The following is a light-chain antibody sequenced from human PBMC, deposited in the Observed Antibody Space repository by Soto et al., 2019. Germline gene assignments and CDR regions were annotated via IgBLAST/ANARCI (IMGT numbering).Light chain of an antibody. J-gene: IGKJ4*01. CDR3: QQYNNWPYT. V-gene: IGKV3-15*01. CDR1: QSVSSN. Sequence: EIVMTQSPATLSVSPGERATLSCRASQSVSSNLAWYQQKPGQAPRLLIYGASTSATGIPARCSGSGSGTEFTLTISDLQSEDFAVYYCQQYNNWPYTFGGGTKVEIK. CDR2: GAS.